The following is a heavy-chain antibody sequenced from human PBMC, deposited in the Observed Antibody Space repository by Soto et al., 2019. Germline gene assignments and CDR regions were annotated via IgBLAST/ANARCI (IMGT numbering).Heavy chain of an antibody. D-gene: IGHD3-10*01. CDR3: VKDRMVRGVIPTLFDY. CDR1: GFTFSSYA. CDR2: ISSNGGST. J-gene: IGHJ4*02. Sequence: GGSLRLSCSASGFTFSSYAMHWVRQAPGKGLEYVSAISSNGGSTYYADSVKGRFTISRDNSKNTLYLQMSSLRAEDTAVYYCVKDRMVRGVIPTLFDYWGQGTLVTVSS. V-gene: IGHV3-64D*08.